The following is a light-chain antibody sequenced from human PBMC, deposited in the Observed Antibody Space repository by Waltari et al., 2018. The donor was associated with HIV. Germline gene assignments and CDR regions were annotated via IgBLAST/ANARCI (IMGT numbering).Light chain of an antibody. Sequence: FVLTPPHSVSESPGKTVTISCTRNSGNIATNYVQWYQQRPGSSPTTVIYEDNQRPSGVPDRFSGSIDSSANSAALTISGLETDDEADYYCQAYDNNNVIFGGGTRLTVL. CDR2: EDN. CDR1: SGNIATNY. CDR3: QAYDNNNVI. V-gene: IGLV6-57*01. J-gene: IGLJ2*01.